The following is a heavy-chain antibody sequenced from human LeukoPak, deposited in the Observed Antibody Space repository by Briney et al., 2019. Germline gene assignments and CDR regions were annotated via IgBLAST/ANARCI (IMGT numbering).Heavy chain of an antibody. CDR3: ATGYTTNWFDP. CDR2: TNHSGST. J-gene: IGHJ5*02. Sequence: SETLSLTCAVYGGSFSGYYWSWIRQPPGKGLEWIGETNHSGSTNYNPSLKSRVTISVDTSKNQFSLKLSSVTAADTAVYYCATGYTTNWFDPWGQGTLVTVSS. V-gene: IGHV4-34*01. CDR1: GGSFSGYY. D-gene: IGHD5-18*01.